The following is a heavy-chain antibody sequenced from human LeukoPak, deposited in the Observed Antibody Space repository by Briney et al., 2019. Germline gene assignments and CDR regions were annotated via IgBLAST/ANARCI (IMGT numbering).Heavy chain of an antibody. Sequence: GGSLRLSCAASGFTFDDYAMHWVRQAPGKALEWVSGISWNSGSIGYADSVKGRFTISRDNAKTSLYLQMNSLRAEDTALYYCAKPRYSSSWYYYGMDGWGQGTTVTVSS. J-gene: IGHJ6*02. CDR1: GFTFDDYA. CDR3: AKPRYSSSWYYYGMDG. D-gene: IGHD6-13*01. CDR2: ISWNSGSI. V-gene: IGHV3-9*01.